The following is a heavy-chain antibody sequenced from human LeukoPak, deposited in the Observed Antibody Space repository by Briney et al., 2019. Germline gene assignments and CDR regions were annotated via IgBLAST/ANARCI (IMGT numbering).Heavy chain of an antibody. J-gene: IGHJ3*02. CDR3: AIRGPSIEGGAFDI. Sequence: GGSLRLSCAASGFTFSSYWMHWVRQAPGKGLVWVSRINSDESSTSYADSVKGRFTIHRDNAKNTLYLQMNSLRAEDMAVYYCAIRGPSIEGGAFDIWGQGTMVTVSS. D-gene: IGHD6-6*01. CDR1: GFTFSSYW. V-gene: IGHV3-74*01. CDR2: INSDESST.